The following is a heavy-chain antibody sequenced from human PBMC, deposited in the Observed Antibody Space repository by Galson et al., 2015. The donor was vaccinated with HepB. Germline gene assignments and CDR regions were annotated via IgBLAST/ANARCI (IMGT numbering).Heavy chain of an antibody. CDR3: ARDRVYGDYDVYWYFDL. V-gene: IGHV1-18*01. CDR1: GSTFTNYG. J-gene: IGHJ2*01. CDR2: ISVYNGNT. D-gene: IGHD4-17*01. Sequence: VSCKASGSTFTNYGIRWVRQAPGQGLEWMGWISVYNGNTNYVQKFQGRVTMTTDTSTSTAYMELRSLRSDDTAVYYCARDRVYGDYDVYWYFDLWGLGTLVTVSS.